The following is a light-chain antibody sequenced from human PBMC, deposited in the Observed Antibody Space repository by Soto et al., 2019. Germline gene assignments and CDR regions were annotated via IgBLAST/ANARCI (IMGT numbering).Light chain of an antibody. V-gene: IGKV3-15*01. J-gene: IGKJ1*01. CDR2: GTS. CDR1: QSIYSN. Sequence: TPSQAILSVSPGERATLSGRAIQSIYSNLAWYYQRPGQSTRLIIYGTSTRATGIPASFSGGGSGTEFTLTISSLQSEELALYYCQQYNTWPPTVGQVTK. CDR3: QQYNTWPPT.